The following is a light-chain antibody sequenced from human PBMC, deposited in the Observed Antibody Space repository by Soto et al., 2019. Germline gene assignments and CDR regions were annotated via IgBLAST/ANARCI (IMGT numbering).Light chain of an antibody. Sequence: QSVLTQPPSASGTPGQKITISCSGSSSNIGSIPVNWYQQLPGAAPKLLIYGDDQRHSGVPDRFSGSKSGSSASLAISGLQAEDEAEYFCSAWDASLKVAVFGTGTKLTVL. CDR3: SAWDASLKVAV. V-gene: IGLV1-44*01. CDR1: SSNIGSIP. J-gene: IGLJ1*01. CDR2: GDD.